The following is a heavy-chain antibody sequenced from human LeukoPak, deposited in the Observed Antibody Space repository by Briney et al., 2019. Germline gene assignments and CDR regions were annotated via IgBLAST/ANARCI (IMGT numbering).Heavy chain of an antibody. J-gene: IGHJ4*02. Sequence: GGSLRLSCAASGFTFGSYGLHWVRQAPGKGLQWVAFIRYDGSDKYYADSVKGRFTISRDNSKNTLYLQMNSLRTEDTAVYYCAKDLTTVTTQGDYWGQGTLVTVSS. CDR3: AKDLTTVTTQGDY. V-gene: IGHV3-30*02. D-gene: IGHD4-17*01. CDR1: GFTFGSYG. CDR2: IRYDGSDK.